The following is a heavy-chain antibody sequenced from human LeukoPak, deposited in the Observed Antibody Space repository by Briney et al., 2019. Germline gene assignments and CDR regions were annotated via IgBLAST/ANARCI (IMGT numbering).Heavy chain of an antibody. D-gene: IGHD3-22*01. CDR2: ISYDGSNK. CDR3: VSDLSQWLLRRGFDY. V-gene: IGHV3-30-3*01. CDR1: GFTFSSYA. J-gene: IGHJ4*02. Sequence: LPGGSLRLSCAASGFTFSSYAMHWVRQAPGKGLEWVAVISYDGSNKYYADSVKGRFTISRDNSKNTLYLQMNSLRAEDTAVYYCVSDLSQWLLRRGFDYWGQGTLVTVSS.